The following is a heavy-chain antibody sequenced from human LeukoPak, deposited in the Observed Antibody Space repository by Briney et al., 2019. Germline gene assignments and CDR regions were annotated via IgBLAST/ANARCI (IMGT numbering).Heavy chain of an antibody. CDR2: ISAYNGNT. D-gene: IGHD2-2*01. CDR1: GYTFTSYG. J-gene: IGHJ4*02. CDR3: ARALCSSTSCHGRNDY. V-gene: IGHV1-18*04. Sequence: ASVKVSCTASGYTFTSYGISWVRQAPGQGLEWMGWISAYNGNTNFAQNLQGRVTMTTDTSTSTAYMELRSLRSDDTAVYYCARALCSSTSCHGRNDYWGQGTLVTVSS.